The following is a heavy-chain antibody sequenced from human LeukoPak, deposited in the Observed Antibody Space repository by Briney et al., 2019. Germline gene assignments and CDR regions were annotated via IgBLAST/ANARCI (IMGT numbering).Heavy chain of an antibody. J-gene: IGHJ4*02. Sequence: SETLSLTCTVSGYSISSGYYWGWIRQSPGKGLEWIGYIYYTGSTSYNPSLRSRVTMSADTSKIQFSLKLSSVTAADTAVYYCASRKLGNDYWGQGTLVTVSS. CDR2: IYYTGST. CDR3: ASRKLGNDY. D-gene: IGHD7-27*01. CDR1: GYSISSGYY. V-gene: IGHV4-61*01.